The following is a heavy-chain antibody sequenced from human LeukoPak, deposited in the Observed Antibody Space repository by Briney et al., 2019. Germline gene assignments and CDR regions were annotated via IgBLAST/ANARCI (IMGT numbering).Heavy chain of an antibody. CDR1: GFTFSSYG. V-gene: IGHV3-30*18. D-gene: IGHD6-19*01. Sequence: GRSLRLSCAASGFTFSSYGMHWVRQAPGKGLEWVAVISYDGSNKYYADSVKGRFTISRDNSKNTLYLQMNSLRAEDTAVYYCAKLSGLPAAGTLDYWGQGTLVTVSS. CDR2: ISYDGSNK. J-gene: IGHJ4*02. CDR3: AKLSGLPAAGTLDY.